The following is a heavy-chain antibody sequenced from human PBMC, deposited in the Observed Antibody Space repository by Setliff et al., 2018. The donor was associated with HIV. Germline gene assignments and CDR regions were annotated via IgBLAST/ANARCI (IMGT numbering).Heavy chain of an antibody. V-gene: IGHV4-39*01. D-gene: IGHD3-22*01. Sequence: LSLPCTVSGGSISIISYYWGWIRQPPGKGLEYIGSIFHSGSTYYNPSLKSRVTISVDTSKNQFSLKLSSVTAADSAVYYCARHYGIYDSSEGYFDNWGQGTLVTVSS. CDR2: IFHSGST. J-gene: IGHJ4*02. CDR1: GGSISIISYY. CDR3: ARHYGIYDSSEGYFDN.